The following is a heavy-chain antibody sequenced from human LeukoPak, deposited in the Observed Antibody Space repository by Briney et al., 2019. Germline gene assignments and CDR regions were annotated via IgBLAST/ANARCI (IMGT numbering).Heavy chain of an antibody. J-gene: IGHJ4*02. CDR3: ARDCSGGNCRNPFWY. V-gene: IGHV1-46*01. CDR1: GYTFTSYY. Sequence: ASVRVSCKASGYTFTSYYMHWVRQAPGRGLEWMGIINPSGGSTSYAQKFQGRVTMTRDTSTSTVYMELSSLTSDDTAVYYCARDCSGGNCRNPFWYWGQGTLVAVSS. D-gene: IGHD2-15*01. CDR2: INPSGGST.